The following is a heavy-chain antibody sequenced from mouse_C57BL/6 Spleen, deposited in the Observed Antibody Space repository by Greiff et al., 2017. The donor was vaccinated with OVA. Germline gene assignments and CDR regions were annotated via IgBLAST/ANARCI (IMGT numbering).Heavy chain of an antibody. Sequence: VQLQESGAELVKPGASVKISCKASGYAFSSYWMNWVKQRPGKGLEWIGQIYPGDGDTNYNGKFKGKATLTADKSSSTAYMQLSSLTSEDSAVYFCARSYDYDGGYYAMDYWGQGTSVTVSS. V-gene: IGHV1-80*01. D-gene: IGHD2-4*01. CDR2: IYPGDGDT. J-gene: IGHJ4*01. CDR1: GYAFSSYW. CDR3: ARSYDYDGGYYAMDY.